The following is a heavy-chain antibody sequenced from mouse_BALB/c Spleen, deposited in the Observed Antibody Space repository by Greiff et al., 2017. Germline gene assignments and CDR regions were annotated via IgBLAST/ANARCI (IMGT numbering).Heavy chain of an antibody. V-gene: IGHV5-9-3*01. J-gene: IGHJ4*01. Sequence: EVQLVESGGGLVKPGGSLKLSCAASGFTFSSYAMSWVRQTPEKRLEWVATISSGGSYTYYPDSVKGRFTISRDNAKNTLYLQMSSLRSEDTAMYYCARQRDYGSSRYYDMDYWGQGTSVTVSS. CDR1: GFTFSSYA. D-gene: IGHD1-1*01. CDR2: ISSGGSYT. CDR3: ARQRDYGSSRYYDMDY.